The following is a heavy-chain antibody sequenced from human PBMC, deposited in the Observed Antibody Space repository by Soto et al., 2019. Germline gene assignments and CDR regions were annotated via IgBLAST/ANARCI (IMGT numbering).Heavy chain of an antibody. V-gene: IGHV3-23*01. CDR2: ISGSGGST. D-gene: IGHD3-10*01. CDR1: GFTFSSYA. Sequence: EVQLLESGGGVVQPGGSLRLSCAASGFTFSSYAMSWVRQAPGKGLEWVSAISGSGGSTYYADSVKGRLTISRDNSKNTLYLQMNSLSAEDTAVYYCAKDLPARGSGRRVQKGDYFEYWGQGTLVTVSS. CDR3: AKDLPARGSGRRVQKGDYFEY. J-gene: IGHJ4*02.